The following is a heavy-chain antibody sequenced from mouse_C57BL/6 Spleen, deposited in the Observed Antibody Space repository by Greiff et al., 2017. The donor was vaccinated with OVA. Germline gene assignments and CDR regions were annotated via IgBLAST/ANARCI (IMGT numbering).Heavy chain of an antibody. V-gene: IGHV1-26*01. CDR2: INPNNGGT. D-gene: IGHD2-3*01. CDR3: AKEKDGYYDY. J-gene: IGHJ2*01. Sequence: EVQLQQSGPELVKPGASVKISCKASGYTFTDYYMNWVKQSHGKSLEWIGDINPNNGGTSYNQKFMGKATLTVDKSSSTAYMELRSLTSEDYAVDYCAKEKDGYYDYWGQGTTLTVSS. CDR1: GYTFTDYY.